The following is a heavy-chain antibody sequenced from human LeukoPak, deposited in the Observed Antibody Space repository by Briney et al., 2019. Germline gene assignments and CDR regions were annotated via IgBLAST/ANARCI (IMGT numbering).Heavy chain of an antibody. CDR3: TRDGEGASHY. V-gene: IGHV3-7*03. Sequence: GGSLRLSCVGSGFSFSNYWMGWIRQAPGKGLEWVANTKPDEREKYYVDSVKGRFTISRDNAKNSLYLQMNSPRVNDTAVYYCTRDGEGASHYWGQGTLATASS. J-gene: IGHJ4*02. CDR1: GFSFSNYW. D-gene: IGHD3-10*01. CDR2: TKPDEREK.